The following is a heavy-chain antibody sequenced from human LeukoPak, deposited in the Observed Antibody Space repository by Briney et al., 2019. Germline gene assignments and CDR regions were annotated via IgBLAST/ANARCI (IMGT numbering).Heavy chain of an antibody. Sequence: PGGSLRLSCAASGFTFTVYAMVWVRQAPGKGLEWVSVISGSGGTSYYADSVKGRFTISRDNSKNTLDLQRNSRRAEDSALYYCARGLTAISFIDYWGQGTLVTVSS. CDR1: GFTFTVYA. CDR2: ISGSGGTS. J-gene: IGHJ4*02. V-gene: IGHV3-23*01. CDR3: ARGLTAISFIDY. D-gene: IGHD2-21*02.